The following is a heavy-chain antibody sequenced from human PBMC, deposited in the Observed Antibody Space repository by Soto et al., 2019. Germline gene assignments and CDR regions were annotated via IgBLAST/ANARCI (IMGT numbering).Heavy chain of an antibody. CDR3: VKGTEKYYHYIMEV. Sequence: PGGSLILSCTASGFNFKNFALYWVRQTPGNGLHFVSAIGANADVTYYGESVKDRFTISRDNSKNTLYLQMIGLRAEDTAVYYCVKGTEKYYHYIMEVWGQGTTVTVSS. J-gene: IGHJ6*02. V-gene: IGHV3-64D*06. CDR1: GFNFKNFA. CDR2: IGANADVT.